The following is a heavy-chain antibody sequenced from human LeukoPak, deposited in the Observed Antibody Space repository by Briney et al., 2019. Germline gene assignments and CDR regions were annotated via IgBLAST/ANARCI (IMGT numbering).Heavy chain of an antibody. J-gene: IGHJ4*02. CDR3: TTMSTAEGFDY. V-gene: IGHV3-73*01. CDR1: GFIFSGSA. Sequence: GGSLRLSCAASGFIFSGSAIHWVRQASGKGLEWVGRIRGKVYSYETTYAASVKGRFTISRIDSNNTAYLQMNSLNTDDTAVYYCTTMSTAEGFDYWGQGTLVTVSS. CDR2: IRGKVYSYET. D-gene: IGHD1-14*01.